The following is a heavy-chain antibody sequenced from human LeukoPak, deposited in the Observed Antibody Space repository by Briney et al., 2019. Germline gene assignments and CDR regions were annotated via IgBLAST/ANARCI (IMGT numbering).Heavy chain of an antibody. CDR1: GFTFSSYA. D-gene: IGHD6-13*01. Sequence: GGSLRLSCAASGFTFSSYAMSWVRQAPGKGLEWVSAISGSGGSTYYADSVKGRFTISRDNSKNTLYLQMNSLRAEDTAVYYCTRIPGYSSSWYYYYYYMDVWGKGTTVTISS. V-gene: IGHV3-23*01. J-gene: IGHJ6*03. CDR3: TRIPGYSSSWYYYYYYMDV. CDR2: ISGSGGST.